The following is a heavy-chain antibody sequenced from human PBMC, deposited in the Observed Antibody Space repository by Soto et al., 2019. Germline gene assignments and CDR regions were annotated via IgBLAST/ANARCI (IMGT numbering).Heavy chain of an antibody. Sequence: EVQLVESGGGLVQPGRSLRLSCAXSGFTFDDYAMHWVRQAPGKGLEWVSGISWNSGSIGYADSVKGRFTISRDNAKNSLYLQMNSLRAEDXAXXXXXXXXXXXXXAFDIWGQGTMVTVSS. CDR3: XXXXXXXXXAFDI. CDR2: ISWNSGSI. J-gene: IGHJ3*02. CDR1: GFTFDDYA. V-gene: IGHV3-9*01.